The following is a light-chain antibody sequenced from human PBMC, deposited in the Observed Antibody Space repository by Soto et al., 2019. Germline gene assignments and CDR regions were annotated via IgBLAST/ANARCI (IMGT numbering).Light chain of an antibody. CDR1: QSISPL. CDR2: DAS. Sequence: DIQMTQSPSSLSASVGDRVTITCRASQSISPLLAWYQQKPGKSPKLLIFDASNLESGVPSRFSGSGSGTEFTLTISSLQPDDFATYYCLQYHTSRTFGQGTKVDI. V-gene: IGKV1-5*01. J-gene: IGKJ1*01. CDR3: LQYHTSRT.